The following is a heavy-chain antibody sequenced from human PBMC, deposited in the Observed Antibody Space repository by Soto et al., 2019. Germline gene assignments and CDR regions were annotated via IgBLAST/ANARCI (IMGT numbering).Heavy chain of an antibody. Sequence: WGSLRLSCAASGFTFSSYEMNWGRQAPGQGLEWVSYISSSGSTIYYADSVNGRFTISRDNAKNSLYLLMNSLRAEDTAVYYCARHGIVGVRAAMRYYYGMDVWGQGTTVTVSS. V-gene: IGHV3-48*03. J-gene: IGHJ6*02. CDR1: GFTFSSYE. CDR3: ARHGIVGVRAAMRYYYGMDV. D-gene: IGHD2-2*01. CDR2: ISSSGSTI.